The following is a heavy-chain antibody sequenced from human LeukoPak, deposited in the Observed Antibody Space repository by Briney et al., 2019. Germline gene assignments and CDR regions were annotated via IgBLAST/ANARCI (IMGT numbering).Heavy chain of an antibody. CDR3: ARDSSGGYDSSGYYVY. J-gene: IGHJ4*02. CDR2: IYYSGST. V-gene: IGHV4-31*03. D-gene: IGHD3-22*01. Sequence: ASETLSLTCTVSGGSISSGGYYWSWIRQHPGKGLEWIGYIYYSGSTYYNPSLKSRVTISVDTSKNQFPLKLSSVTAADTAVYYCARDSSGGYDSSGYYVYWGQGTLVTVSS. CDR1: GGSISSGGYY.